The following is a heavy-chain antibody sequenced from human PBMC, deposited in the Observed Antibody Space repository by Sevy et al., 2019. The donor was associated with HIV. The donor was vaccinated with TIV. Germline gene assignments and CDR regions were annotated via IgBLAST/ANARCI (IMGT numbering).Heavy chain of an antibody. CDR3: ARDSGDYFDY. Sequence: GGSLRLSCVASGFTFSNYYMSWIRQAPGKGLEWISYISGSSSYTNYADSVKGRFTISRDNAKNSLYLQMNSLRAEDTAVYYCARDSGDYFDYWGQGTLVTVSS. D-gene: IGHD4-17*01. CDR2: ISGSSSYT. J-gene: IGHJ4*02. V-gene: IGHV3-11*06. CDR1: GFTFSNYY.